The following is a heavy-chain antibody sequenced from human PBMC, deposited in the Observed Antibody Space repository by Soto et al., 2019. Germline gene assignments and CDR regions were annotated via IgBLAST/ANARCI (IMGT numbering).Heavy chain of an antibody. D-gene: IGHD6-19*01. Sequence: SETLSITCDVSGASITTYYWSWIRQAPGKGLEWIGNVYHTGSTDYSSSLRSRVTISVDTSKNQFSLSMNSVAAADTAVYYCARRLFGSGWTLDSWGQGALVTVSS. CDR1: GASITTYY. CDR3: ARRLFGSGWTLDS. CDR2: VYHTGST. J-gene: IGHJ4*02. V-gene: IGHV4-59*13.